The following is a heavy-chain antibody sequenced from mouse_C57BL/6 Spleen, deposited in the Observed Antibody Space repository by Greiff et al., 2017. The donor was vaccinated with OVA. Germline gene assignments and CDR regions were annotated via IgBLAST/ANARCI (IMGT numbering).Heavy chain of an antibody. CDR3: VRDGNEGWAMDY. J-gene: IGHJ4*01. V-gene: IGHV10-3*01. D-gene: IGHD2-1*01. CDR2: IRSKSSNYAT. CDR1: GFTFNTYA. Sequence: EVLLVESGGGLVQPKGSLKLSCAASGFTFNTYAMHWVRQAPGKGLEWVARIRSKSSNYATSYADSVKDRFTISRDDSQIKLYLQMNNLKTEETARYYCVRDGNEGWAMDYWGQGTSVTVSS.